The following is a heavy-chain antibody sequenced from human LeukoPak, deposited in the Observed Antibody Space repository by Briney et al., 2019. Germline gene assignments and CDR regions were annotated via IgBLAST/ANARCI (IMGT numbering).Heavy chain of an antibody. J-gene: IGHJ4*02. D-gene: IGHD2-2*01. CDR2: IYYSGST. CDR3: ARENCSSTSCYPVY. V-gene: IGHV4-39*02. Sequence: SETLSLTCTVSGGSISSSSYYWGWIRQPPGKGLEWIGSIYYSGSTYYNPSLKSRVTISVDTSKNQFSLKLSSVTAADTAVYYCARENCSSTSCYPVYWGQGTLVTVSS. CDR1: GGSISSSSYY.